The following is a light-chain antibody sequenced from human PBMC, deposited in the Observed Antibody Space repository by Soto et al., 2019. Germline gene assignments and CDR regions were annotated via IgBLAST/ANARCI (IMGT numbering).Light chain of an antibody. J-gene: IGKJ5*01. CDR1: QTVIRNY. Sequence: EIVLTQSPDTLSSSPGERVTPSCRASQTVIRNYLAWHQQKPGQTPRLLVYGASSRATGIPDRFSGSGSGTDFTLTISRLEPEDFAVYYCQQHGTSPITFGQGTRLEIK. V-gene: IGKV3-20*01. CDR3: QQHGTSPIT. CDR2: GAS.